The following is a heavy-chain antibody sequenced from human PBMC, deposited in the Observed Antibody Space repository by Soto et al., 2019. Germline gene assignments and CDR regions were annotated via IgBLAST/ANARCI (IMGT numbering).Heavy chain of an antibody. V-gene: IGHV6-1*01. D-gene: IGHD1-7*01. CDR1: GDSVSSNSAA. Sequence: SQTLSLTCAISGDSVSSNSAAWNWIRQSPSVGFVWLVSTYSWSWCYIDYAVSVRSRITINPVSSKNQFSLHLNSVTPDDTAVYYCAGTTSLQWYYMDVWGKGTTVTVSS. J-gene: IGHJ6*03. CDR3: AGTTSLQWYYMDV. CDR2: TYSWSWCYI.